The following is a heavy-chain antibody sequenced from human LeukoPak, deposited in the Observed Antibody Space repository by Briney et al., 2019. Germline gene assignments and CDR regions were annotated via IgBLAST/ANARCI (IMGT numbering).Heavy chain of an antibody. Sequence: KPSETLSLTCAVYGGSFSGYYWSWIRQPPGKGLEWIGEINHSGSTNYNPSLKSRVTISVDTSKNQFSLKLSSVTAADTAVYYCVRGQSITMIVVVSHFDYWGQGTLVTVSS. V-gene: IGHV4-34*01. CDR3: VRGQSITMIVVVSHFDY. J-gene: IGHJ4*02. CDR1: GGSFSGYY. CDR2: INHSGST. D-gene: IGHD3-22*01.